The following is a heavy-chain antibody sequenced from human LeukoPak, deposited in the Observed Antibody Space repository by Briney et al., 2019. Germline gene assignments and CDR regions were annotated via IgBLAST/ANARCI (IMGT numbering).Heavy chain of an antibody. CDR2: IYSGGST. J-gene: IGHJ4*02. D-gene: IGHD3-3*01. Sequence: GGSLRLSCAASGFTVSSNYMSWVRQAPGKGLGWVSVIYSGGSTYYADSVKGRFTISRDNSKNTLYLQMNSLRAEDTAVYYCARGDFWSGYPTYWGQGTLVTVSS. V-gene: IGHV3-53*01. CDR3: ARGDFWSGYPTY. CDR1: GFTVSSNY.